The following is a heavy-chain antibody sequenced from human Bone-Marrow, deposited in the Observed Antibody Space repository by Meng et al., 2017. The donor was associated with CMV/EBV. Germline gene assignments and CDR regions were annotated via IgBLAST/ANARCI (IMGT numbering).Heavy chain of an antibody. V-gene: IGHV3-21*01. J-gene: IGHJ4*02. CDR3: ARRSRDGYNYDYFDY. CDR2: ISSSSSYI. CDR1: GFTFDDYG. D-gene: IGHD5-24*01. Sequence: GESLKISCAASGFTFDDYGMSWVRQAPGKGLEWVSSISSSSSYIYYADSVKGRFTISRDNAKNSLYLQMNSLRAEDTAVYYCARRSRDGYNYDYFDYWGQGTMVTVSS.